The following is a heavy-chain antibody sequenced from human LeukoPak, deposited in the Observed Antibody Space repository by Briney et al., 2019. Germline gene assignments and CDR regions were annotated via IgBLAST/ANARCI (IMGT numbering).Heavy chain of an antibody. V-gene: IGHV3-33*01. CDR2: IWYDGSNK. Sequence: QPGRSLRLFCAASGFTLCRYDKHWVRQPPGKGLEWVAVIWYDGSNKYYADSVKGRFTISRDNSKNMLYLQMNSLGAEDTAVYYCARDQGNYLRIAAARTAFDSCGAGNLVTVSS. J-gene: IGHJ4*02. CDR3: ARDQGNYLRIAAARTAFDS. D-gene: IGHD6-13*01. CDR1: GFTLCRYD.